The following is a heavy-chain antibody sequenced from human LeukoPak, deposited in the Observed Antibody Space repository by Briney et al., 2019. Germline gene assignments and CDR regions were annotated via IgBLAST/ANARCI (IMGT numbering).Heavy chain of an antibody. J-gene: IGHJ3*02. V-gene: IGHV3-11*01. CDR1: GFTFSDYY. Sequence: GGSLRLSCAASGFTFSDYYMSWIRQAPGKGLEWVSYISSCGSTIYYADSVKGRFTISRDNAKNSLYLQMNSLRAEDTAVYYCARSPPYDAFDIWGQGTMVTVSS. CDR2: ISSCGSTI. CDR3: ARSPPYDAFDI.